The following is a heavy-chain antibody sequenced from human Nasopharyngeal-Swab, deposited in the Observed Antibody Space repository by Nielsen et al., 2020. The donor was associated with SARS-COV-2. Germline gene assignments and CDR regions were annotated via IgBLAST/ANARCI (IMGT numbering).Heavy chain of an antibody. CDR2: ISYDGSNK. J-gene: IGHJ6*02. CDR3: ARAEVAGTWTALGAYYYYGMDV. D-gene: IGHD6-19*01. V-gene: IGHV3-30*04. CDR1: GFIFSSYA. Sequence: GESLKISCAASGFIFSSYAMHWVRQAPGKGLEWMAVISYDGSNKYYADSVKGRFTISRDNSKNTLYLQMNSLRAEDTAVYYCARAEVAGTWTALGAYYYYGMDVWGQGTTVTVSS.